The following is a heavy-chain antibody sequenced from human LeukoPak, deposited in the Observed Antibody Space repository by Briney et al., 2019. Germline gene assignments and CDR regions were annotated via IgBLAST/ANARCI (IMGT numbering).Heavy chain of an antibody. J-gene: IGHJ3*02. CDR1: GFTFSDYS. CDR2: ISSSGITI. Sequence: GGSLRLSCAASGFTFSDYSMTWIRQSPGKGLEWVSYISSSGITIYYADSVKGRFTISRDNAKNSLYLQMNSLRAEDTAVYYCARGRDGDYSNPFDIWGQGTMVTVSS. CDR3: ARGRDGDYSNPFDI. V-gene: IGHV3-11*04. D-gene: IGHD4-11*01.